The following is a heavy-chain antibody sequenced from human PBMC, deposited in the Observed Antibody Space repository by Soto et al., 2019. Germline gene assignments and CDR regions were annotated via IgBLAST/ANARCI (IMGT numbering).Heavy chain of an antibody. Sequence: QVQLVQSGAEVKKPGASVKVSCKASGYSFTDYHVHWVRQAPGQGLEWLGRINPKSGGTSTAQKFQGWVSMTRDTSISTAYMELTRLRSDDTAVYFCARGYFTDCSNGVCSFFYNHDLDVWGQGTSVTVSS. J-gene: IGHJ6*02. V-gene: IGHV1-2*04. CDR3: ARGYFTDCSNGVCSFFYNHDLDV. CDR1: GYSFTDYH. CDR2: INPKSGGT. D-gene: IGHD2-8*01.